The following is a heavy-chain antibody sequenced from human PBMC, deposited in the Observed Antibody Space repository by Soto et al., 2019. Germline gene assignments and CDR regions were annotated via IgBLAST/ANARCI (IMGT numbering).Heavy chain of an antibody. J-gene: IGHJ6*01. CDR1: GYTFTSSG. V-gene: IGHV1-18*01. Sequence: GASVKVSCKASGYTFTSSGISWVRQAPGQGLEWMGWISSDNGNTNYAQHLQGRVSMTTDTSTSTAYMDLRSLRSDDTAVYYCARDQGIIASGVYYMYFYSMDVWG. CDR2: ISSDNGNT. CDR3: ARDQGIIASGVYYMYFYSMDV. D-gene: IGHD3-10*01.